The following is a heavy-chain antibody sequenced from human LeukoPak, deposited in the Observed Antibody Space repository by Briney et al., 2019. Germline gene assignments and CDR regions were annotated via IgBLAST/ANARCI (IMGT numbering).Heavy chain of an antibody. CDR2: IIPIFGTA. CDR1: GYTLTELS. V-gene: IGHV1-69*06. D-gene: IGHD3-10*01. CDR3: ARSTSVRGYYYYYMDV. Sequence: GASVKVSRKVSGYTLTELSMHWVRQAPGQGLEWMGGIIPIFGTANYAQKFQGRVTITADKSTSTAYMELSSLRSEDTAVYYCARSTSVRGYYYYYMDVWGKGTTVTISS. J-gene: IGHJ6*03.